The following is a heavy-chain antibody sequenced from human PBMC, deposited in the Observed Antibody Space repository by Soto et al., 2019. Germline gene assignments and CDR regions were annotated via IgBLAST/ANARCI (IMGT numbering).Heavy chain of an antibody. CDR3: ARDPYYYDSSGYVDGYYYYGMDV. Sequence: SQTLSLTCAISGDSVSSNSAAWNWIRQSPSRGLEWLGRTYYRSKWYNDYAVSVKSRITINPEPSKNQFSLQLNSVTPEDTAVYYCARDPYYYDSSGYVDGYYYYGMDVWGQGTTVTVSS. D-gene: IGHD3-22*01. CDR1: GDSVSSNSAA. V-gene: IGHV6-1*01. J-gene: IGHJ6*02. CDR2: TYYRSKWYN.